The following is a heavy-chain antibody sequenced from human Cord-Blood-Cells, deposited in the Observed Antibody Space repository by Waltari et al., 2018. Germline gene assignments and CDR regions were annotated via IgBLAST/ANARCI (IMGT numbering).Heavy chain of an antibody. CDR2: IYYSGGT. Sequence: QVQLQESGPGLVKPSETLSLTCTVSGGSISSHYWSWIRQPPGKGLEWIGYIYYSGGTNDNPALKSRGTISVDTSKNQFSLKLSSVTAADTAVYYCARDTPRSSWYAFDIWGQGTMVTVSS. D-gene: IGHD6-13*01. J-gene: IGHJ3*02. V-gene: IGHV4-59*11. CDR1: GGSISSHY. CDR3: ARDTPRSSWYAFDI.